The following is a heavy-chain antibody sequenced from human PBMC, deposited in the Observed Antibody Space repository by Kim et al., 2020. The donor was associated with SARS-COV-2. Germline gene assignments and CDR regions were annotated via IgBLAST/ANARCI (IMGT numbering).Heavy chain of an antibody. CDR3: ASPLSKYYYYGMDV. V-gene: IGHV4-34*01. CDR2: INHSGST. Sequence: SETLSLTCAVYGGSFSGYYWSWIRQPPGKGLEWIGEINHSGSTNYNPSLKSRVTISVDTSKNQFSLKLSSVTAADTAVYYCASPLSKYYYYGMDVWGQGT. J-gene: IGHJ6*02. CDR1: GGSFSGYY.